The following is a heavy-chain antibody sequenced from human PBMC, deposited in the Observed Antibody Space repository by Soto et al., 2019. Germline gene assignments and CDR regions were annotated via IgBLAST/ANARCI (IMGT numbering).Heavy chain of an antibody. V-gene: IGHV1-3*01. D-gene: IGHD2-8*02. J-gene: IGHJ5*02. Sequence: ASVKVSCKASGYTFTSYAMHWVRQAPGQRLEWMGWINAGNGNTKYSQKFQGRVTITRDTSASTAYMELSSLRSEDTAVYYCARGRAGTGEKIFSWFDPWGQGTLVTVSS. CDR2: INAGNGNT. CDR1: GYTFTSYA. CDR3: ARGRAGTGEKIFSWFDP.